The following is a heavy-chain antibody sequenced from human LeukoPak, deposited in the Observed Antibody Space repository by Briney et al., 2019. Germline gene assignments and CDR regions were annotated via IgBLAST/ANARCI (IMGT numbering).Heavy chain of an antibody. Sequence: GGSLRLSCAASGFTFSSYAMHWVRQAPGKGLEWVAVISNDGRDKHNADSVKGRFTISRDNSKNTLYVQMNSLRAEDTAVYYCARDVHAPADYYFDYWGQRTPVTVSS. V-gene: IGHV3-30*04. J-gene: IGHJ4*02. CDR1: GFTFSSYA. CDR3: ARDVHAPADYYFDY. CDR2: ISNDGRDK. D-gene: IGHD2-2*01.